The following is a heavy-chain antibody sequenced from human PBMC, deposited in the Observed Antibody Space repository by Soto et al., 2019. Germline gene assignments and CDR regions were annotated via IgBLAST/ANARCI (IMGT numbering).Heavy chain of an antibody. D-gene: IGHD5-18*01. V-gene: IGHV3-53*01. CDR1: GFTVTSNY. Sequence: GSLRLPCAASGFTVTSNYMNWVRQPPGKGLEWVSIIYSSGATYYADSVKGRFTISRDKSKNTLYLQMRKLRAEDTAIYYCARVDTYDYYYAMDVWGQGTTVTVSS. J-gene: IGHJ6*02. CDR2: IYSSGAT. CDR3: ARVDTYDYYYAMDV.